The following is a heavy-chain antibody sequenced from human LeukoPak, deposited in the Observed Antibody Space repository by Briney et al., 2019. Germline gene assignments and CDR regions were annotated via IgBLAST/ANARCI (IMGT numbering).Heavy chain of an antibody. D-gene: IGHD2-2*01. Sequence: GESLKISCKGSGYSFTSYWIGWVRQMPGKGLEWMGIIYPGDSDTRYSPSFQGQVTISADKSISTAYLQWSSLKASDTAMYYCARYFGYCSSTSCYAYFDDWGQGTLVTVSS. CDR1: GYSFTSYW. V-gene: IGHV5-51*01. CDR3: ARYFGYCSSTSCYAYFDD. J-gene: IGHJ4*02. CDR2: IYPGDSDT.